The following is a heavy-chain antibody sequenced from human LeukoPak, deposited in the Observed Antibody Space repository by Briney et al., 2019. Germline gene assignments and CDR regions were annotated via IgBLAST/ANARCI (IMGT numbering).Heavy chain of an antibody. D-gene: IGHD3-10*01. J-gene: IGHJ4*02. CDR2: IIPIFGTA. Sequence: SVKVSCKASGGTFISYAISWVRQAPGQGLEWMGGIIPIFGTANYAQKFQGRVTITADESTSTAYMELSSLRSEDTAVYYCARYYYGSGSYYQPFDYWGQGTLVTVSS. CDR1: GGTFISYA. CDR3: ARYYYGSGSYYQPFDY. V-gene: IGHV1-69*01.